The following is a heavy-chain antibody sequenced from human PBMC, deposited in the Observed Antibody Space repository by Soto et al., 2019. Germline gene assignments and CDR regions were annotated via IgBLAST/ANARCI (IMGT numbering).Heavy chain of an antibody. D-gene: IGHD3-3*01. CDR2: IKQDGSEK. CDR3: ASQYYDFWSGYQKGPEYFQH. Sequence: GGSLRLSCAASGFTFSSYWMSWVRQAPGKGLEWVANIKQDGSEKYYVDSVKGRFTISRSNAKNSLYLQMNSLRAEDTAVYYWASQYYDFWSGYQKGPEYFQHWGQGTLVTVSS. J-gene: IGHJ1*01. CDR1: GFTFSSYW. V-gene: IGHV3-7*01.